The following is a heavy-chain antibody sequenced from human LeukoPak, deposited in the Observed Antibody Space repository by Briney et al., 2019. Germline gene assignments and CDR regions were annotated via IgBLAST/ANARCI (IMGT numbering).Heavy chain of an antibody. J-gene: IGHJ2*01. CDR2: IYYSGST. CDR1: GGFISSYY. D-gene: IGHD5-12*01. V-gene: IGHV4-59*08. CDR3: ARRGAYSGNDLAWYFDL. Sequence: SETLSLTCTVSGGFISSYYWSWIRQPPGKGLEWIGYIYYSGSTSYNPSLKSRVTMSADTSKNQFSLRLSSVTAADTAVYYCARRGAYSGNDLAWYFDLWGRGTLVPVPS.